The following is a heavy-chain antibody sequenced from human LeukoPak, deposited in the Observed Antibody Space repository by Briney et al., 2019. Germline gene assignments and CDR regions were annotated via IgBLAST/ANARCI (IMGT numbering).Heavy chain of an antibody. CDR3: AKRGVVVRVILVGFHKEAHYFDS. Sequence: GGSLRLSCAASGFSLRDYGMYWVRQAPGKGLEWVSIIWSDGSKKYYGDSVKGRFTISRDNPKNTLYLHMNSLRAEDTAVYFCAKRGVVVRVILVGFHKEAHYFDSWGQGALVTVSS. CDR2: IWSDGSKK. D-gene: IGHD3-10*01. CDR1: GFSLRDYG. J-gene: IGHJ4*02. V-gene: IGHV3-33*06.